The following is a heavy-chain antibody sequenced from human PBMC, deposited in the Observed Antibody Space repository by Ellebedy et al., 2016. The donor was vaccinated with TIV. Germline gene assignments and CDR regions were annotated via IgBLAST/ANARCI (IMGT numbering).Heavy chain of an antibody. CDR3: ARDPVGVGPAFDI. J-gene: IGHJ3*02. Sequence: PGGSLRLSCAASGLTFSSHAMSWVRQAPGKGLEWVSSIPASGGNTYYADSVKGRFTISRDNSKNTLYLQMNSLRAEDTAVYYCARDPVGVGPAFDIWGQGTMVTVSS. CDR1: GLTFSSHA. V-gene: IGHV3-23*01. CDR2: IPASGGNT. D-gene: IGHD4-23*01.